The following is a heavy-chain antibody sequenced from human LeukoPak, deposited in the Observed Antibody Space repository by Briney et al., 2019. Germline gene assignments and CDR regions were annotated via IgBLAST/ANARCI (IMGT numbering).Heavy chain of an antibody. CDR1: GGSMRSYY. CDR2: INHSGRT. V-gene: IGHV4-34*01. J-gene: IGHJ4*02. CDR3: ARGRSARDY. D-gene: IGHD5-18*01. Sequence: PSETLSLTCTVSGGSMRSYYWSWIRQPPGKGLEWIGEINHSGRTNYNPSLKSRVTISVDTSKNQFSLKLSSVTAADTAVYYCARGRSARDYWGQGTLVTVSS.